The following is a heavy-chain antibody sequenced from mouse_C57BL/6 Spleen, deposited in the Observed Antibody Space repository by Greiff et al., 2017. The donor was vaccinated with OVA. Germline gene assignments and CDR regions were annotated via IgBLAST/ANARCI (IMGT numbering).Heavy chain of an antibody. CDR1: GYTFTDYY. Sequence: EVQLQQSGPELVKPGASVKISCKASGYTFTDYYMNWVKQSHGKSLEWIGDINPNNGGTSYNQKFKGKATLTVDKSSSTAYMELRSLTSEDAAVYYCARGGYEVVGDYWGQGTTLTVSS. V-gene: IGHV1-26*01. CDR2: INPNNGGT. J-gene: IGHJ2*01. CDR3: ARGGYEVVGDY. D-gene: IGHD1-1*01.